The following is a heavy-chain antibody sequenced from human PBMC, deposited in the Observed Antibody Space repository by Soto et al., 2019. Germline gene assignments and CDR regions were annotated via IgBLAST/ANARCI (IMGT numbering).Heavy chain of an antibody. V-gene: IGHV3-48*01. D-gene: IGHD4-17*01. CDR1: GFIFSSYS. J-gene: IGHJ4*02. Sequence: GGSLRLSCVASGFIFSSYSMNWVRQAPGKGLEWVSYISSSSSTIYYADSVEGRFTISRDNAKNSLYLQMNSLRAEDTAVYYCARGLHSPKVTTGVAGYWGQGTLVTVSS. CDR3: ARGLHSPKVTTGVAGY. CDR2: ISSSSSTI.